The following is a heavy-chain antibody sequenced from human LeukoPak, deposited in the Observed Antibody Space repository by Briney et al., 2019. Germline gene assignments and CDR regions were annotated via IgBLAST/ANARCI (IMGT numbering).Heavy chain of an antibody. CDR1: GDSVFSNSS. CDR3: VRGGQGDGHSADEGFVI. Sequence: LSQTLSLTCAISGDSVFSNSSWNWIRQSPSRGLEWLGRTYYRSKWYNDYGVSVKSRININPDTSKNHFSLQLSSVTPEDTAVYYCVRGGQGDGHSADEGFVIWGQGTMVTVS. CDR2: TYYRSKWYN. J-gene: IGHJ3*02. V-gene: IGHV6-1*01. D-gene: IGHD5-18*01.